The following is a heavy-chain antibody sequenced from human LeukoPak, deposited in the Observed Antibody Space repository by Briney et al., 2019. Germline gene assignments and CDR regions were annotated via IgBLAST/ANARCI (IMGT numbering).Heavy chain of an antibody. D-gene: IGHD6-13*01. CDR1: GFTFNTHW. J-gene: IGHJ1*01. CDR2: ISSSSSYI. CDR3: ARGPRNSSSYQYFQH. V-gene: IGHV3-21*01. Sequence: GGSLRLSCAAFGFTFNTHWMSWVRQAPGKGLEWVSSISSSSSYIYYADSVKGRFTISRDNAKNSLYLQMNSLRAEDTAVYYCARGPRNSSSYQYFQHWGQGTLVTVSS.